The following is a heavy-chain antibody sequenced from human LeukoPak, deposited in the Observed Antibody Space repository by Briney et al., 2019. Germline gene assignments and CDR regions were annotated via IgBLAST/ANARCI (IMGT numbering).Heavy chain of an antibody. CDR1: GYSFSIYW. J-gene: IGHJ3*02. CDR2: IYPGDSDT. Sequence: GESLKISCKGSGYSFSIYWIGWVRQMPGKGLEWIGIIYPGDSDTRYSPSFQGQVTISTDKSISTAYLEWSSLKASDPAMYYCARQSSSWYADNAFDIWGQGTMVTVSS. D-gene: IGHD6-13*01. CDR3: ARQSSSWYADNAFDI. V-gene: IGHV5-51*01.